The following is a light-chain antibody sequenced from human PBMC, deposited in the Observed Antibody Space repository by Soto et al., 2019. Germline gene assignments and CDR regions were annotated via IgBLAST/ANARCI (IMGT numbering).Light chain of an antibody. V-gene: IGLV2-8*01. CDR2: EVS. CDR3: NAYGGSYNWV. CDR1: SSDVGGYNY. J-gene: IGLJ3*02. Sequence: QSALTQPPSASGSPGQSVTISCTGTSSDVGGYNYVSWYQQHPGKAPKLIIYEVSKWPSGIPDRFSGSKSGNTASLTVSGLQAEDEADYYCNAYGGSYNWVFGGGTKLTVL.